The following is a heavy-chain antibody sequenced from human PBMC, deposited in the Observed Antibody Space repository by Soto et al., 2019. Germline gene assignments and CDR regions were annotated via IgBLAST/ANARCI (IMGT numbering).Heavy chain of an antibody. D-gene: IGHD1-1*01. CDR1: GFTISGKKY. V-gene: IGHV3-53*01. CDR3: ATWHEREHAYDV. CDR2: LYDIDGS. Sequence: DVQLVESGGGLIQPGESLRLSCGAFGFTISGKKYVAWVRQAPGKGLEWVSVLYDIDGSFYADSVKGRFTTSSDSSKTTVYLQMNDLRPDDTAVYYCATWHEREHAYDVWGLGTTVTVSS. J-gene: IGHJ3*01.